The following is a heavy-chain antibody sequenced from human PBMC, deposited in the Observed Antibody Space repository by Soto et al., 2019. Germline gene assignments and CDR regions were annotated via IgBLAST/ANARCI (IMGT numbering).Heavy chain of an antibody. J-gene: IGHJ4*02. CDR1: GFTFSNYW. CDR2: IIVDGSST. Sequence: EVQLVESGGGLVQPGGSLRLSGVASGFTFSNYWIHWVRQAPGKGLVWVSRIIVDGSSTNYADSVKGQFTISRDNAKNTVYLQMNSLRVEDTAVYYCARGARNYYYFDCWGQGTLVTVSS. V-gene: IGHV3-74*01. CDR3: ARGARNYYYFDC. D-gene: IGHD1-7*01.